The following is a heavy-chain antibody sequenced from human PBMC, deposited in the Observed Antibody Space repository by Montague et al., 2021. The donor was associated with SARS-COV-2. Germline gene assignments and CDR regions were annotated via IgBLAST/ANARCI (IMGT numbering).Heavy chain of an antibody. J-gene: IGHJ4*02. Sequence: SETLSLTCSFSGGSISTGGYYWSWIRQPPWKGLEWIGCIYYSGDTYYNPSLKSRVTISVDTSKNQFSLRLSSVTAADTAVYYCVRAGDHTDYSRVDYWGQGTLVIVSS. V-gene: IGHV4-39*01. CDR2: IYYSGDT. CDR3: VRAGDHTDYSRVDY. CDR1: GGSISTGGYY. D-gene: IGHD4-11*01.